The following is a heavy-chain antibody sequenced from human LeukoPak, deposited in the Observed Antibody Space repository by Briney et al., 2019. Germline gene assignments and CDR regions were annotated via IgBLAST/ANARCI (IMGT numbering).Heavy chain of an antibody. CDR2: IKPDGSEG. J-gene: IGHJ4*02. Sequence: PGGSLRLSCAASGFTFSDYWMSWVRQTPEKGLQWVANIKPDGSEGYFINSVKGRFTISRDNAKNSLYLQMNSLRAEDTAVYYCAKAPNWGQGTLVTVSS. CDR3: AKAPN. V-gene: IGHV3-7*03. CDR1: GFTFSDYW.